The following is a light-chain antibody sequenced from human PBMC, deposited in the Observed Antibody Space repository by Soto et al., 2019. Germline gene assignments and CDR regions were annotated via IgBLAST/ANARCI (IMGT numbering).Light chain of an antibody. V-gene: IGKV1-5*03. CDR2: RAS. J-gene: IGKJ2*01. CDR1: QSISPW. CDR3: QQYRSRPYT. Sequence: DIQMTQSPSTLSAYVGERVTITCRASQSISPWLAWYQKKPGKAPNLLTYRASNLQTGVPSRFSGSGSGTEFTLTINSLQPDDFATYYCQQYRSRPYTFGQGTKLEIE.